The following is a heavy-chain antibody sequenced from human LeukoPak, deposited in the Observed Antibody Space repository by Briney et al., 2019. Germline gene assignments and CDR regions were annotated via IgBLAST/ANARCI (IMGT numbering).Heavy chain of an antibody. CDR1: GGSFSGYS. D-gene: IGHD6-19*01. CDR3: AGGSSGWSY. CDR2: INQRRNT. Sequence: PSETLSLTCVVYGGSFSGYSWSWIRQPPGKGLEWIGEINQRRNTNYNPSLKSRVTISIDTSKNQFSLKLSSVTAADTAVYYCAGGSSGWSYWGQGTLVTVSS. J-gene: IGHJ4*02. V-gene: IGHV4-34*01.